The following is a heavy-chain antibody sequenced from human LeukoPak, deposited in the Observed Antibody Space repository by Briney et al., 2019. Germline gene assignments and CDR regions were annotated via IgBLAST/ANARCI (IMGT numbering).Heavy chain of an antibody. CDR2: IYDSGST. D-gene: IGHD6-19*01. V-gene: IGHV4-59*08. J-gene: IGHJ2*01. Sequence: PSETLSLTCTVSGGSISSYYWSWIRQPPGKGLEWIGYIYDSGSTNYNPSLKSRVTISVDTSKNQFSLKLSSVTAADTAVYYCARAPPPGGWPQGYFDLWGRGTLVTVSS. CDR1: GGSISSYY. CDR3: ARAPPPGGWPQGYFDL.